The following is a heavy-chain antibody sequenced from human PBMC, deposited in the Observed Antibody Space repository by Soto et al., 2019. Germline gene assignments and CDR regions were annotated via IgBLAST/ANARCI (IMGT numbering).Heavy chain of an antibody. V-gene: IGHV1-69*13. CDR2: IIPIFGTA. Sequence: GASVKVSCKASGGTCSSYAISWVRQAPGQGLEWMGGIIPIFGTANYAQKFQGRVTITADESTSTAYMELSSLRSEDTAVYYCARAYPFRSAYYRAHYYFDYWGQGNLVTVS. D-gene: IGHD3-3*01. CDR1: GGTCSSYA. J-gene: IGHJ4*02. CDR3: ARAYPFRSAYYRAHYYFDY.